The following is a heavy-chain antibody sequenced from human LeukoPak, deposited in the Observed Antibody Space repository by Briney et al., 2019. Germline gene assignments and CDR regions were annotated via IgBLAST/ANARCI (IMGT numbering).Heavy chain of an antibody. Sequence: GGSLRLSCATSRFIFSSYWMTWVRRTPGKGLEWVASINQDGSDKYYVDSVKGRFTISRDNAKKSLYLEMSSLRAEDTAVYYCARDRSFWSGFHAFDLWGQGTVVTVSS. V-gene: IGHV3-7*01. CDR3: ARDRSFWSGFHAFDL. CDR1: RFIFSSYW. CDR2: INQDGSDK. J-gene: IGHJ3*01. D-gene: IGHD3-3*01.